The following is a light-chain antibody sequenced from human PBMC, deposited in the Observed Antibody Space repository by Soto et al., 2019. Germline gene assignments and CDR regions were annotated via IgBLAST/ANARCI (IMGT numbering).Light chain of an antibody. CDR2: GAS. CDR3: QQYGSSPLT. J-gene: IGKJ4*01. V-gene: IGKV3-20*01. CDR1: QSVSSSY. Sequence: EIVLTQSPGTLSLSPGERATLSCSASQSVSSSYLAWYQQKPGQAPRLRIYGASSRATGIPDRFSGSGSGTDFTLTISRLEPEDFAVYYCQQYGSSPLTFGGGTKVEIK.